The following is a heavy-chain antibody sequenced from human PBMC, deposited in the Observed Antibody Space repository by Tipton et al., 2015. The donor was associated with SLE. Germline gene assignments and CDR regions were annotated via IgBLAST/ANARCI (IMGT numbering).Heavy chain of an antibody. CDR3: AGLGGATNLGAYFFDY. Sequence: TLSLTCTVSGGSISSSSYYWGWIRQPPGKGLEWIGSIYYSGSTYYNPSLKSRVTISVDTSKNQFSLKLSSVTAADTAVYYCAGLGGATNLGAYFFDYWDQGTLVTVSS. D-gene: IGHD1-26*01. CDR1: GGSISSSSYY. V-gene: IGHV4-39*01. CDR2: IYYSGST. J-gene: IGHJ4*02.